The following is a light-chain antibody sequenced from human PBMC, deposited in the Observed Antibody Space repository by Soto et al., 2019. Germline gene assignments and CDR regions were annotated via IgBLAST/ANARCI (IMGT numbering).Light chain of an antibody. J-gene: IGKJ4*01. CDR1: QSVASN. V-gene: IGKV3-15*01. CDR3: HHYNNWPHT. Sequence: DIVMTQSPATLSVSPGERATLSCRASQSVASNLAWYQQRPGQAPRLLIYGASTRATGVPVRFSGSGSGTEFILTISSLQSEDFAVYYCHHYNNWPHTFGGGTKVEIK. CDR2: GAS.